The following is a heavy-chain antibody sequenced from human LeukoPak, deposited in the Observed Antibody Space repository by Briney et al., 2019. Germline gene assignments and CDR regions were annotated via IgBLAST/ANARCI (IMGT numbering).Heavy chain of an antibody. Sequence: GMSLRLSCAASGYTFSIYGMNWVRQAPGKGLEWVAIIWYDGSNTYFAESVMGRFSISKDNFKNIVYLQMNSLKIVDTGVYYCARAGIVNALDYWGQGAQVTVSP. CDR1: GYTFSIYG. J-gene: IGHJ4*02. CDR2: IWYDGSNT. D-gene: IGHD2/OR15-2a*01. CDR3: ARAGIVNALDY. V-gene: IGHV3-33*01.